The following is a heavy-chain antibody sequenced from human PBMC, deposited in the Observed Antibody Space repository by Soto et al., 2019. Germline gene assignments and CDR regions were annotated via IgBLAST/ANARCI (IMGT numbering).Heavy chain of an antibody. Sequence: SETLSLTSSVSGGSISGGSYYWSWIRQHPGKGLEWIGYISNSGNTYYNPSLKSRVTISVDTSRNQFSLRLSSVTAADTAVYYCARAVYSNHVYWGQGTLVTVSS. D-gene: IGHD4-4*01. CDR2: ISNSGNT. J-gene: IGHJ4*02. CDR1: GGSISGGSYY. CDR3: ARAVYSNHVY. V-gene: IGHV4-31*03.